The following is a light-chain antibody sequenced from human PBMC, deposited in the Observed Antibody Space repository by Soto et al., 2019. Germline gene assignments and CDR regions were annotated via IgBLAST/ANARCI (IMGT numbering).Light chain of an antibody. CDR1: QSVSSY. CDR2: DAS. V-gene: IGKV3-11*01. Sequence: EIVLTQSPAILSMSPGERATLSCRASQSVSSYFAWYQQKPGQATRLLIYDASNRATGVPARFSGSGSGTDFTLTISRLEPEDFAFYYCQHRRYWPVTFGQGTKVEIK. CDR3: QHRRYWPVT. J-gene: IGKJ1*01.